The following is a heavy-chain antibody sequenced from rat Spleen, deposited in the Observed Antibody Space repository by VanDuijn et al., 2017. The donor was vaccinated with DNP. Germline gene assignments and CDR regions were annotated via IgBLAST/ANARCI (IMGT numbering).Heavy chain of an antibody. CDR1: GFSLTSYH. Sequence: QVQLKESGPGLVQPSQTLSLTCTVSGFSLTSYHVHWVRQPPGKVLEWIAAISTGGSTYYNSALKSRLSINRDTSESQVSLEINSLETEDTAIYFCTREEPRVLYYFSNLFDYWGQGVMVTVSS. CDR3: TREEPRVLYYFSNLFDY. D-gene: IGHD1-2*01. V-gene: IGHV2S12*01. J-gene: IGHJ2*01. CDR2: ISTGGST.